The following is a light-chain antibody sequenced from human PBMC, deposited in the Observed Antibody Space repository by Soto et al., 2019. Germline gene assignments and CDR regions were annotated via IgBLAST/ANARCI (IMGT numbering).Light chain of an antibody. CDR1: NSDVGAYNY. J-gene: IGLJ3*02. CDR2: EVN. Sequence: QSALTQPASVSGSPGQSITISFTGSNSDVGAYNYVSWYQQHPGKAPKLIIYEVNNRPSGVSYRFSGSKSGNTASLTISGLQADDEADYYCASYTISSTRVFGGGTQLTVL. CDR3: ASYTISSTRV. V-gene: IGLV2-14*01.